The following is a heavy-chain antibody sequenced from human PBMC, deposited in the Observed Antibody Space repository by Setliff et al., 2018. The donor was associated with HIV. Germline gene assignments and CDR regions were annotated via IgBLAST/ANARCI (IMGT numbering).Heavy chain of an antibody. Sequence: PGGSLRLSCSASGFTFSSYAMHWVRQAPGKGLEYVSAISSNGGSTYYADSVKGRFTISRDNAKNSLYLQMNSLRAEDTAVYYCARGHCSGGSCLGLISYWGQGTLVTVSS. J-gene: IGHJ4*02. V-gene: IGHV3-64*04. CDR1: GFTFSSYA. CDR3: ARGHCSGGSCLGLISY. CDR2: ISSNGGST. D-gene: IGHD2-15*01.